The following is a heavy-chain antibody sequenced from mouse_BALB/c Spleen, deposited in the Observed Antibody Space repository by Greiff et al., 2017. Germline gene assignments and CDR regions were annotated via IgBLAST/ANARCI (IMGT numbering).Heavy chain of an antibody. Sequence: VQLVESGPELVKPGASVKISCKASGYSFTSYYIHWVKQRPGQGLEWIGWIFPGSGNTKYNEKFKGKATLTADTSSSTAYMQLSSLTSEDSAVYFCARMGINPRAMDYWGQGTSVTVSS. CDR2: IFPGSGNT. V-gene: IGHV1-66*01. CDR3: ARMGINPRAMDY. CDR1: GYSFTSYY. D-gene: IGHD4-1*01. J-gene: IGHJ4*01.